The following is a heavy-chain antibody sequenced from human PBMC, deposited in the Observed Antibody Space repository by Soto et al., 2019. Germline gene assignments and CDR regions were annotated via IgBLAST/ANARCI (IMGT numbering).Heavy chain of an antibody. CDR1: GYTFTGYY. Sequence: GASVKVSCKASGYTFTGYYMHWVRQAPGQGLGWMGWINPNSGGTNYAQKFQGRVTMTRDTSISTAYMELSRLRSDDTAVYYCARDKATVTTYDPRFSRPQGFDPWGQGTLVTVSS. V-gene: IGHV1-2*02. D-gene: IGHD4-17*01. CDR3: ARDKATVTTYDPRFSRPQGFDP. J-gene: IGHJ5*02. CDR2: INPNSGGT.